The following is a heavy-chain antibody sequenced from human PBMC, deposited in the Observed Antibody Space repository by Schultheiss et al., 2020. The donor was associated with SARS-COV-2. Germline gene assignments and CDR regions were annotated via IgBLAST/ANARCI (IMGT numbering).Heavy chain of an antibody. CDR3: AKDFVAGIQLWLSYYGMDV. J-gene: IGHJ6*02. Sequence: GGSLRLSCAASGFTFSSYGMHWVRQAPGKGLEWVAVISYDGSNKYYADSVKGRFTISRDNSKNTLYLQMNSLRAEDTAVYYCAKDFVAGIQLWLSYYGMDVWGQGTTVTVSS. CDR2: ISYDGSNK. V-gene: IGHV3-30*18. CDR1: GFTFSSYG. D-gene: IGHD5-18*01.